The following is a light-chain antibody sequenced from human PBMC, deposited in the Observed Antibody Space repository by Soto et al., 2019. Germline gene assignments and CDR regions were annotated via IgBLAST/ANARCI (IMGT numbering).Light chain of an antibody. Sequence: QSVLTQPASVSGSPGQSITTSCTGTSSDVGGYNYVSWYQQHPGKAPKLMIYEVSNRPSGVSNRFSGSKSGNTASLTISGLQAEDEADYYCSSYTSSSTLDVFGTGTKVTVL. CDR1: SSDVGGYNY. CDR3: SSYTSSSTLDV. J-gene: IGLJ1*01. V-gene: IGLV2-14*01. CDR2: EVS.